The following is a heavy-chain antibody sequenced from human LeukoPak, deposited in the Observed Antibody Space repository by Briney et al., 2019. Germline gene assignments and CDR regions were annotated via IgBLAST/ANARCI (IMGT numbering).Heavy chain of an antibody. CDR3: ARALQGYYFFDY. J-gene: IGHJ4*02. CDR2: INHSGST. Sequence: SETLSLTCAVYGGSFSGYYWSWIRQPPGKGLEWIGEINHSGSTNYNPSLKGRVTISVDTSKNQFSLKLSSVTAADTAVYYCARALQGYYFFDYWGQGTLVTVSS. CDR1: GGSFSGYY. D-gene: IGHD3-22*01. V-gene: IGHV4-34*01.